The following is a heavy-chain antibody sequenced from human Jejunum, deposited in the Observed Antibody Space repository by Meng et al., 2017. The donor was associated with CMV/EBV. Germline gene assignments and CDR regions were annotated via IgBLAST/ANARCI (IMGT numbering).Heavy chain of an antibody. J-gene: IGHJ5*02. CDR3: ARTQDCSTTSCYTGFDP. CDR2: IKYSGRT. D-gene: IGHD2-2*01. V-gene: IGHV4-30-4*08. CDR1: SISSGDYY. Sequence: SISSGDYYWSWIRQPPGTGLEWIGFIKYSGRTSYNPSLTSRVTISLDTSENHFSLRLSSVTAADTAVYYCARTQDCSTTSCYTGFDPWGQGTLVTVSS.